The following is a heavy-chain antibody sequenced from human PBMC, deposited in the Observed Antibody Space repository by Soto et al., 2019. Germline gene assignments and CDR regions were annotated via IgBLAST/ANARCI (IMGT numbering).Heavy chain of an antibody. J-gene: IGHJ6*02. V-gene: IGHV1-69*01. CDR1: GGTFSSYA. Sequence: QVQLVQSGAEVKKPGSSVKVSCKASGGTFSSYAISWVRQAPGQGLEWMGGIIPIFGTANYAQKFQGRVTITADESTSTAYMGLSSLRSEDTAVYYCERAPGFGENTLPGLGYYYGMDVWGQGTTVTVSS. CDR3: ERAPGFGENTLPGLGYYYGMDV. CDR2: IIPIFGTA. D-gene: IGHD3-10*01.